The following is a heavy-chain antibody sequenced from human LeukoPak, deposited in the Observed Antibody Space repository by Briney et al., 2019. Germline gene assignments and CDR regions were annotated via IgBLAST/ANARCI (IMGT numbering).Heavy chain of an antibody. CDR2: IRYDGNIK. CDR3: AKGGSSSWDYFDY. D-gene: IGHD6-13*01. Sequence: GGSLRLSCGASGFTFSSYSMNWVRQAPGKGLEWVAFIRYDGNIKHYADSVKGRFTISRDSSKNTLHLQMNSLRPEDTAVYYCAKGGSSSWDYFDYWGQGTLVTVSS. V-gene: IGHV3-30*02. CDR1: GFTFSSYS. J-gene: IGHJ4*02.